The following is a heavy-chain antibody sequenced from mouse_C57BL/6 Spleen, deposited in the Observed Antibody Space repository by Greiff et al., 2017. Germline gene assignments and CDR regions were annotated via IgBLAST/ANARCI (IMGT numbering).Heavy chain of an antibody. Sequence: QVQLQQPGAELVRPGSSVKLSCTASGYTFTSYWMDWVKQRPGQGLEWIGNIYPSDSDTHSNQNFQDKATLTVDKSSSTAYMQLSSLTSEDSAVYYGARERAYGNYGGDYWGQGTTLTVSS. CDR1: GYTFTSYW. CDR2: IYPSDSDT. D-gene: IGHD2-10*02. V-gene: IGHV1-61*01. J-gene: IGHJ2*01. CDR3: ARERAYGNYGGDY.